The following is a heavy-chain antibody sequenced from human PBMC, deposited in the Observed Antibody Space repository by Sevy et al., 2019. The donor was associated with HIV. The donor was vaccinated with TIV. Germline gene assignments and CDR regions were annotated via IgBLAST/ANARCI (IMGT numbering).Heavy chain of an antibody. D-gene: IGHD2-8*01. V-gene: IGHV3-7*01. CDR2: IKQDGSEK. J-gene: IGHJ6*02. CDR1: GFTFSSYW. CDR3: ARSLLYCTNGVCSDHYYYYGMDV. Sequence: GGSLRLSCAASGFTFSSYWMSWVRQAPGKGLEWVANIKQDGSEKYYVDSVKGRFTISRDNAKNSLYLQMNSLRAEDTAVYYCARSLLYCTNGVCSDHYYYYGMDVWGQGTTVTVSS.